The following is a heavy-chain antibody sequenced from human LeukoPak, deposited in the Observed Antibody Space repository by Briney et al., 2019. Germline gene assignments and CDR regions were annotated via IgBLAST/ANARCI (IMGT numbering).Heavy chain of an antibody. V-gene: IGHV4-61*02. CDR2: IYTSGST. D-gene: IGHD2-2*03. CDR3: ARSTHPGYCSSTSCYYYYYMDV. Sequence: SETLSLICTVSGGSISSGSHYWSWIRQPAGKGLEWIGRIYTSGSTNYNPSLKSRVTISVDTSKNQFSLKLSSVTAADTAVYYCARSTHPGYCSSTSCYYYYYMDVWGKGTTVTVSS. J-gene: IGHJ6*03. CDR1: GGSISSGSHY.